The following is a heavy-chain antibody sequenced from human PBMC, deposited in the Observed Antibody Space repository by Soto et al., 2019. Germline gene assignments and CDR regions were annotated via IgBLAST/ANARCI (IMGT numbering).Heavy chain of an antibody. CDR2: IKSKTDGGTT. D-gene: IGHD2-21*01. CDR1: GFTFSNAW. V-gene: IGHV3-15*01. J-gene: IGHJ4*02. Sequence: EVQLVESGGGLVKPGGSLRLSCAASGFTFSNAWMSWVRQAPGKGLEWVGRIKSKTDGGTTDYAAPVKGRFTISSDDSKHTLYLQMNSLKTYDTAVYYCTTEQWCGGDCYYHFDYWGQGNLVTVSS. CDR3: TTEQWCGGDCYYHFDY.